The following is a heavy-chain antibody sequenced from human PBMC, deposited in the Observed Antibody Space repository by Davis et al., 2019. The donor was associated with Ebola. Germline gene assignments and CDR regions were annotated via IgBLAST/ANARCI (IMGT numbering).Heavy chain of an antibody. J-gene: IGHJ5*02. CDR1: GGSISSGGYY. CDR2: INYSGST. CDR3: ARELEGPRHHNDRSGYFPNWFDP. Sequence: PSETLSLTCPVSGGSISSGGYYWSWIRQHPGKGLEWVGDINYSGSTYYNSSLKRRVPITVDTSKNPFSLKLSSVTAADTAVYYGARELEGPRHHNDRSGYFPNWFDPWCQGTLVTVSS. V-gene: IGHV4-31*03. D-gene: IGHD3-22*01.